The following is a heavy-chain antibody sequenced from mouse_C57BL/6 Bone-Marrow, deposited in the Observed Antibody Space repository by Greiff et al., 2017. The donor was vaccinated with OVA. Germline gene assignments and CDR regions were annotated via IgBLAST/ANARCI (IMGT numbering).Heavy chain of an antibody. CDR3: ARWALAY. Sequence: QVQLKQPGAELVQPGASVKLSCKASGYTFTSYWMHWVKQRPGQGLEWIGMIHPNSGSTNYNEKFKSKAPLTVDKSSSTAYMQLSSLTSEDSAVYYCARWALAYWGQGTLVTVSA. J-gene: IGHJ3*01. CDR2: IHPNSGST. CDR1: GYTFTSYW. V-gene: IGHV1-64*01.